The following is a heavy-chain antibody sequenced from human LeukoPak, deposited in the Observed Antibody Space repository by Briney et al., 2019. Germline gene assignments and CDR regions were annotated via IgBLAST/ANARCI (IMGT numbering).Heavy chain of an antibody. Sequence: TSETLSLTCTVSGDSISSTNYYWGWIRQPPGKGLEWIGSIYYSGSTYYNPSLESRVTMSVDTSKKQFSLKVSSVTAADTALYYCARVVAVAGSRYFDYWGQGTLVTVSS. J-gene: IGHJ4*02. CDR2: IYYSGST. V-gene: IGHV4-39*07. D-gene: IGHD6-19*01. CDR1: GDSISSTNYY. CDR3: ARVVAVAGSRYFDY.